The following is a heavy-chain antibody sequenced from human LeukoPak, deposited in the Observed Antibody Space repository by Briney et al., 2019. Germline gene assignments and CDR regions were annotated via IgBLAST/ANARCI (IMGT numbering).Heavy chain of an antibody. CDR1: GFTFSSYG. Sequence: GRSLRLSCAASGFTFSSYGMHWVRQAPGKGLEWVAVIWYDGSNKYYADSVKGRFTISRDNSKNTLYLQMNSLRAEDTAVYYCAREGSTMVRGVVFDYWGQGTLVTVSS. V-gene: IGHV3-33*01. D-gene: IGHD3-10*01. CDR3: AREGSTMVRGVVFDY. CDR2: IWYDGSNK. J-gene: IGHJ4*02.